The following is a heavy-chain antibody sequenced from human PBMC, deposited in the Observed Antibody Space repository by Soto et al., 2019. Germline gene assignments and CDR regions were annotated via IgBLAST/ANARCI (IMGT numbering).Heavy chain of an antibody. CDR1: GYNFINYW. Sequence: GESLKISCKPSGYNFINYWIGWVRQPPGKGLEWMVFIQPVDTDTKYNPSFRGHITISVDKSISPAFLQWTSLRASETAMYYCARIDHNKDRIDYWGQGTLVTVSS. CDR3: ARIDHNKDRIDY. J-gene: IGHJ4*02. D-gene: IGHD3-16*02. V-gene: IGHV5-51*01. CDR2: IQPVDTDT.